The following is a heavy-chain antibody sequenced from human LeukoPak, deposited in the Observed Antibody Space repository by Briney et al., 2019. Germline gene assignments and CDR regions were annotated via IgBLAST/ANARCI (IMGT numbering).Heavy chain of an antibody. V-gene: IGHV3-21*01. J-gene: IGHJ3*02. CDR2: ISSSSTYI. D-gene: IGHD2-15*01. Sequence: GGSLRLSCAASGFTFSSYSMNWVRKAPGKGLEWVSSISSSSTYIYYADSVKGRFTISRDDAKNSLYLQMNSLRAEDTAVYYCARDCSGGSCYPTFDAFDIWGQGTMVTVSS. CDR1: GFTFSSYS. CDR3: ARDCSGGSCYPTFDAFDI.